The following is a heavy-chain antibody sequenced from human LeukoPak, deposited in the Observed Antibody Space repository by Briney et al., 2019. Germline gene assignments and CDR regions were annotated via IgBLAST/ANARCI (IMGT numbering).Heavy chain of an antibody. Sequence: SETLSLTCTVSGGSISSYYWSWIRQPPGKGLEWIGYIYTSGSTNYDPSLKSRVTISVDTSKNQFSLKLSSVTAADTAVYYCARQNDYSGNFDYWGQGTLVTVSS. CDR1: GGSISSYY. J-gene: IGHJ4*02. CDR2: IYTSGST. CDR3: ARQNDYSGNFDY. V-gene: IGHV4-4*09. D-gene: IGHD4-23*01.